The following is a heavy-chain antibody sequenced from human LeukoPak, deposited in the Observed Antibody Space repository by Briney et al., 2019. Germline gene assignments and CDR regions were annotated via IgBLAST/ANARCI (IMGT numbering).Heavy chain of an antibody. J-gene: IGHJ4*02. CDR3: AKGEMATSN. Sequence: PGGSLRLSCAASGFTFSTYTMAWVRQSPGGGLEWVASLGRSGGSKNYADSVKGRFTISRDNSKNTLFLQMNSLRVEDSAIYYCAKGEMATSNWGRGTLVTVSS. D-gene: IGHD5-24*01. CDR2: LGRSGGSK. CDR1: GFTFSTYT. V-gene: IGHV3-23*01.